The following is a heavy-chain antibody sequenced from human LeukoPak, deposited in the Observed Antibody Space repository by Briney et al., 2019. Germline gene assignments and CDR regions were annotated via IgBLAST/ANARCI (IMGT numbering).Heavy chain of an antibody. CDR3: ARAKSEYYYDSSGPII. D-gene: IGHD3-22*01. CDR2: ISYDGSNK. CDR1: GFTLSSYG. Sequence: GGSLRLSCAASGFTLSSYGMHWVRQAPGKGLEWVAVISYDGSNKYYADSVKGRFTISRDNSKNTLYLQMNSLRAEDTAVYYCARAKSEYYYDSSGPIIWGQGTMVTVSS. J-gene: IGHJ3*02. V-gene: IGHV3-30*03.